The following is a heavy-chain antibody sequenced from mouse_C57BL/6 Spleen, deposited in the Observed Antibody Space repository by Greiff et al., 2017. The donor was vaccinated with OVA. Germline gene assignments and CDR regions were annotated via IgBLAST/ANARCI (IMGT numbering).Heavy chain of an antibody. Sequence: EVKLLESGPGLVKPSQSLSLTCSVTGYSITSGYYWNWIRQFPGNKLELMGYISYDGSNNYNPSLKNRISITRDTSKNQFFLKLNSVTTEDTATYYCARDQSYWGQGTTLTVSS. J-gene: IGHJ2*01. CDR2: ISYDGSN. CDR3: ARDQSY. CDR1: GYSITSGYY. V-gene: IGHV3-6*01.